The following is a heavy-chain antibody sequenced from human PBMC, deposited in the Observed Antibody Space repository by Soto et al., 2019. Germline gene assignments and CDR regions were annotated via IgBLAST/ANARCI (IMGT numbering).Heavy chain of an antibody. CDR2: ISGSGGST. D-gene: IGHD5-18*01. Sequence: PGGSLRLSCAASGFTFSSYAMSWVRQAPGKGLEWVSAISGSGGSTYYADSVKGRFAISRDNSKNTLYLQMNSLRAEDTAVDYCATDDLRGYSYGRFDYSGKGSPVTVAS. CDR3: ATDDLRGYSYGRFDY. V-gene: IGHV3-23*01. CDR1: GFTFSSYA. J-gene: IGHJ4*02.